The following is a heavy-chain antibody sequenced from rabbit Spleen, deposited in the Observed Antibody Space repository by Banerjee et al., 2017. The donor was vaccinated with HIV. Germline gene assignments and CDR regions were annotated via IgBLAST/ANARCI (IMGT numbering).Heavy chain of an antibody. CDR2: IYAGSIGST. J-gene: IGHJ6*01. CDR1: GIDFSSYYY. CDR3: ARGGSGGSSYYGL. D-gene: IGHD8-1*01. V-gene: IGHV1S40*01. Sequence: QSLEESGGGLVKPGGTLTLTCRASGIDFSSYYYMCWVRQAPGKGLEWIGCIYAGSIGSTYYASWAKGRFTISKTSSTTVTLQMTSLTAADTATYFCARGGSGGSSYYGLWGPGTLVTVS.